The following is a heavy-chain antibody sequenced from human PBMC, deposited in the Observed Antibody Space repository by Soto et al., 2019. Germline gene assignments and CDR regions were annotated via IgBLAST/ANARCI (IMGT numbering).Heavy chain of an antibody. CDR2: ISYSGST. Sequence: SETLSLTCTVSGGSMSSYYWTWLRQSPGRGLEWIGYISYSGSTYYNPSLKSRVTISADTSKNQFSLRMNSTIAADTAVYYCARADPDASVGYWGQGTLVTVS. CDR1: GGSMSSYY. V-gene: IGHV4-59*01. J-gene: IGHJ4*02. CDR3: ARADPDASVGY.